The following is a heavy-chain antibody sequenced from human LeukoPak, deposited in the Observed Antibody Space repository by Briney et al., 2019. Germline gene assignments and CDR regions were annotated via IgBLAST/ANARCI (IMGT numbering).Heavy chain of an antibody. J-gene: IGHJ4*02. Sequence: GGSLRLSCAASGFTFSNYGMSWVRQAPGKGLEWVSAISGSGDSTYYADSVKGRFTISRDNSKNTLYLQMNSLRAEDTAVYYCAKDLIGNYADYFDCWGQGTLVTVSP. V-gene: IGHV3-23*01. CDR1: GFTFSNYG. CDR2: ISGSGDST. CDR3: AKDLIGNYADYFDC. D-gene: IGHD1-7*01.